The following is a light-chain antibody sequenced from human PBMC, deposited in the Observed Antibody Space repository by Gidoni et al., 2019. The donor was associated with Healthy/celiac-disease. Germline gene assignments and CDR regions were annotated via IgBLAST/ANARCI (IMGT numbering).Light chain of an antibody. J-gene: IGKJ1*01. Sequence: DIQMTQSPSSVSASAGDRVTLTCRASQSISSYLNWYQQKPGKAPQLLIYAASSLQSGVPSRFSGSGSGTDFTLTISSLQPEDFATYYCQQSYSTPPTFGQGTKVEIK. CDR3: QQSYSTPPT. V-gene: IGKV1-39*01. CDR2: AAS. CDR1: QSISSY.